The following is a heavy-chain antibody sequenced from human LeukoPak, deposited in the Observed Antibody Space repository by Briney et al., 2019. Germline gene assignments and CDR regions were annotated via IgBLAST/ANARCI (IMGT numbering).Heavy chain of an antibody. Sequence: KPSETLSLTCTVSGGSISTYYWNWIRQPPGKGLEWIGRIHYSGSTKYNPSLESRVTISLDTSKNQFSLKLSSVTAADTAVYYCARGARAGYNLEPFDYWGQGTLVTVSS. CDR3: ARGARAGYNLEPFDY. CDR1: GGSISTYY. CDR2: IHYSGST. V-gene: IGHV4-59*08. J-gene: IGHJ4*02. D-gene: IGHD5-24*01.